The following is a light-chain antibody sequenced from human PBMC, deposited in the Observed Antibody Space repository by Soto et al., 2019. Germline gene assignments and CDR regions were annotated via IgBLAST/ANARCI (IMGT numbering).Light chain of an antibody. CDR3: QHYNSYSEA. CDR1: QGISSD. J-gene: IGKJ1*01. CDR2: KAS. V-gene: IGKV1-5*03. Sequence: IQLTQSPSSLSASGGDRVTITCRASQGISSDLAWYQQKPGKAPKLLIYKASTLKSGVPSRFSGSGSGTEFTLTISSLQPDDFATYYCQHYNSYSEAFGQGTKWIS.